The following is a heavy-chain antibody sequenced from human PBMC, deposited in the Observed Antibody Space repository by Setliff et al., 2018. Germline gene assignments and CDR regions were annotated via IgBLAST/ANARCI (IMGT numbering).Heavy chain of an antibody. Sequence: GASVKVSCKATGYTLSRHYMHWVRQAPGQGLEWMGTINTGGGSASIVDQFQGRVTMTRDTSTSTIYLELTSLRSDDTAVYYCARGGVSAAGKKGVFEHWGQGTLVTVSS. V-gene: IGHV1-46*01. CDR2: INTGGGSA. CDR3: ARGGVSAAGKKGVFEH. J-gene: IGHJ4*02. D-gene: IGHD6-13*01. CDR1: GYTLSRHY.